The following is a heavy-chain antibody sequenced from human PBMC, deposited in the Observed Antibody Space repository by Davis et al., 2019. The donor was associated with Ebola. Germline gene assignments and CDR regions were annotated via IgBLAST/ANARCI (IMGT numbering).Heavy chain of an antibody. V-gene: IGHV3-33*01. CDR3: AGDSWQYCSSTSCQGAFYMDV. Sequence: SLNISCAASGFTSSSYVMHWVRQAPGKGLEWVAVRWYDGRNKYYADSVKGRFTTSSDNSKNTLYLQMNSLRVEDTAVYYCAGDSWQYCSSTSCQGAFYMDVWGKGTTVTVSS. CDR1: GFTSSSYV. CDR2: RWYDGRNK. D-gene: IGHD2-2*01. J-gene: IGHJ6*03.